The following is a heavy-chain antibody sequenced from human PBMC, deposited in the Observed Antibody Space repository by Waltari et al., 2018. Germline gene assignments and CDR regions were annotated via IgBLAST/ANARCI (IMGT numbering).Heavy chain of an antibody. D-gene: IGHD5-18*01. V-gene: IGHV3-21*01. CDR3: AISYGAWFDP. J-gene: IGHJ5*02. CDR2: ISSSSSYI. CDR1: GFTFSSSS. Sequence: EVQLVESGGGLVKPGGSLRSSCAASGFTFSSSSMNWVRPAPGKGLEWVSSISSSSSYIYYADSVKGRFTISRDNAKNSLYLQMNSLRAEDTAVYYCAISYGAWFDPWGQGTLVTVSS.